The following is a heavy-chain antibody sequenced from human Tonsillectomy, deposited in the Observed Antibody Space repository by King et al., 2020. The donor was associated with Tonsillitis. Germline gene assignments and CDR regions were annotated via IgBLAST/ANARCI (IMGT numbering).Heavy chain of an antibody. J-gene: IGHJ3*02. Sequence: QLVQSGAEVKKPGESLKISCKGSGYNFTSYWVGWVRQMPGKGLEWMGIIYPADSDTRYSPSFRGPVTISADKSISTAYLQWNSLKASDTAMYYCGRHYYDSLTGPTGAFDIWGQGTMVTVSS. D-gene: IGHD3-9*01. CDR1: GYNFTSYW. CDR2: IYPADSDT. CDR3: GRHYYDSLTGPTGAFDI. V-gene: IGHV5-51*01.